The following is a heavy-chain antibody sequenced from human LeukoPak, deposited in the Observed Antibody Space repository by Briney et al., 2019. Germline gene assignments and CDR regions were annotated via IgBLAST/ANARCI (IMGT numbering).Heavy chain of an antibody. J-gene: IGHJ3*02. V-gene: IGHV1-46*01. Sequence: GVSVKVSCKASGYTFTSYYMHWVRQAPGQGLEWMGIINPSGGSTSYAQKFQGRVTMTRDMSTNTVYMELSSLRSEDTAMYYCARDRYVDPNDAFDIWGQGTMVTVSS. CDR1: GYTFTSYY. CDR3: ARDRYVDPNDAFDI. CDR2: INPSGGST. D-gene: IGHD2-15*01.